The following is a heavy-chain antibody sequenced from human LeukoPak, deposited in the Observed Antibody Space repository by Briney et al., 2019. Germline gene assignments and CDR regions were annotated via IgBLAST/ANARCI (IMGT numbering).Heavy chain of an antibody. D-gene: IGHD3-22*01. J-gene: IGHJ4*02. CDR1: GYTFTGYY. Sequence: ASVKVSCKASGYTFTGYYMHWVRQAPGQGLEWMGIINPSGGNTSYAQKFQGRVTMTRDMSTSTVYMELSSLRSEDTAVYYCVASGYYKYFDYWGQGTLVTVSS. V-gene: IGHV1-46*01. CDR2: INPSGGNT. CDR3: VASGYYKYFDY.